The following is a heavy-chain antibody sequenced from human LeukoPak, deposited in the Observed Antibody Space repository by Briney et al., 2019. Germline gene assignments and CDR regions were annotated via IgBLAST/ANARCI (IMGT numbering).Heavy chain of an antibody. V-gene: IGHV1-24*01. J-gene: IGHJ6*02. D-gene: IGHD6-19*01. CDR1: GYTLTELS. CDR3: ARERIAVAGGNYYYYYGMDV. CDR2: FDPEDGET. Sequence: ASVKVSCKVSGYTLTELSMHWVRQAPGKGLEWMGGFDPEDGETIYAQKFQGRVTMTEDTSTDTAYMELSSLRSEDTAVYYCARERIAVAGGNYYYYYGMDVWDQGTTVTVSS.